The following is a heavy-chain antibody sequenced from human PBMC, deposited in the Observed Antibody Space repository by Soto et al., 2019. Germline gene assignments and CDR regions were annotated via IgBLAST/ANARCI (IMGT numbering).Heavy chain of an antibody. D-gene: IGHD5-12*01. V-gene: IGHV4-34*01. CDR2: INHSGST. CDR3: ARATYSGYVIWAYFDY. CDR1: GGSFSGYY. Sequence: QVQLQQWGAGLLKPSETLSLTCAVYGGSFSGYYWSWIRQPPGKGLEWIGEINHSGSTNYNPSLKSRVTISVDTSKNQFSLKLSSVNAADTAVYYCARATYSGYVIWAYFDYWGQGTLVTVSS. J-gene: IGHJ4*02.